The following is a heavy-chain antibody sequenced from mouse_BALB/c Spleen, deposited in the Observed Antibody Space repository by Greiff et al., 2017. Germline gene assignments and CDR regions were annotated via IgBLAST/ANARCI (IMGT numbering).Heavy chain of an antibody. CDR1: GYTFTSYV. CDR3: ARGRDYYGSSAMDY. Sequence: VQLKESGPELVKPGASVKMSCKASGYTFTSYVMHWVKQKPGQGLEWIGYINPYNDGTKYNEKFKGKATLTSDKSSSTAYMELSSLTSEDSAVYYCARGRDYYGSSAMDYWGQGTSVTVSS. J-gene: IGHJ4*01. CDR2: INPYNDGT. D-gene: IGHD1-1*01. V-gene: IGHV1-14*01.